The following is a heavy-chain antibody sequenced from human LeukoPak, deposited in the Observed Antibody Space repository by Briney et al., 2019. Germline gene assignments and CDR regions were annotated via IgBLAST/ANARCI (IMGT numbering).Heavy chain of an antibody. CDR1: GFTFSSHW. J-gene: IGHJ5*02. V-gene: IGHV3-74*01. D-gene: IGHD2-2*01. CDR3: VRGALRDCSYTSCSRGNWFDP. Sequence: PGGSLRLSCPASGFTFSSHWMPWVRKAPEKGLVGVAHINPDGSGTYYAASVKGRFTISRDNAKNTPYLQMHSLTAEDTAVYYCVRGALRDCSYTSCSRGNWFDPWGQGTLVTVSS. CDR2: INPDGSGT.